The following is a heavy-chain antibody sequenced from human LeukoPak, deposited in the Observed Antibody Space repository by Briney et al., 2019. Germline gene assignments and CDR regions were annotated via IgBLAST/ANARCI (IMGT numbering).Heavy chain of an antibody. CDR2: IYTSGST. CDR1: GGSISSYY. J-gene: IGHJ3*02. CDR3: ARHLRSRPDAFDI. Sequence: SETLSLTCTVSGGSISSYYWSWIRQPPGKGLEWIGYIYTSGSTTYNPSLKSRVTISVDPSKNQFSLKLSSVTAADTAVYYCARHLRSRPDAFDIWGQGTMVTVSS. D-gene: IGHD1-26*01. V-gene: IGHV4-4*09.